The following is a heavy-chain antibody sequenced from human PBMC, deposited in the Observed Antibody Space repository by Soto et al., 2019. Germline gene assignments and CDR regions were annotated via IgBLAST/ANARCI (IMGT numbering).Heavy chain of an antibody. CDR1: GGTFSSYA. D-gene: IGHD3-22*01. Sequence: SVKVSCKASGGTFSSYAISWVRQAPGQGLEWMGGIIPIFGTANCAQKFQGRVTITADESTSTAYMELSSLRSEDTAVYYCAKGGTMIVVAPPGWFDPWGQGTLVTVSS. CDR3: AKGGTMIVVAPPGWFDP. V-gene: IGHV1-69*13. J-gene: IGHJ5*02. CDR2: IIPIFGTA.